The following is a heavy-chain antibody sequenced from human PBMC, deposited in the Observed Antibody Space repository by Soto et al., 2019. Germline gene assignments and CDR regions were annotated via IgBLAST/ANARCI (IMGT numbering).Heavy chain of an antibody. CDR3: ARAPGSIAARDYYFDY. Sequence: PGGSLRLSCAASGFTFSSYSMNWVRQAPGKGLEWVSYISGSSSTIYYADSVKGRFTISRDNAKNSLYLQMNSLRDEDTAVYYCARAPGSIAARDYYFDYWGQGTLVTVSS. D-gene: IGHD6-6*01. V-gene: IGHV3-48*02. J-gene: IGHJ4*02. CDR1: GFTFSSYS. CDR2: ISGSSSTI.